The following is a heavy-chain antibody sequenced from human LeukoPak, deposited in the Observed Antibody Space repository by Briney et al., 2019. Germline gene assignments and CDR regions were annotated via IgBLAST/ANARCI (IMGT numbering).Heavy chain of an antibody. V-gene: IGHV1-69*04. J-gene: IGHJ6*02. Sequence: SVKVSCKASGGTFSSYAISWVRQAPGQGLEWMGRIIPILGIANYAQKFQGRVTITADKSTSTAYMELSSLRSEDTAVYYCAIDVNSYYYYGMDVWGQGTTVTVSS. CDR3: AIDVNSYYYYGMDV. D-gene: IGHD2/OR15-2a*01. CDR2: IIPILGIA. CDR1: GGTFSSYA.